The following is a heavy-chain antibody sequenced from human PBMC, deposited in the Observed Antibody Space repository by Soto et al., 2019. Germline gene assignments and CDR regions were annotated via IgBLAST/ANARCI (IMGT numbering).Heavy chain of an antibody. CDR1: GFTFRNFA. V-gene: IGHV3-23*01. CDR2: ILGSGDST. Sequence: EVQLLESGGGFVQPGWSLRLSCESSGFTFRNFAMSWVRQAPGQGLEWVSSILGSGDSTYYADSVKGRFSISRDNSKNTLYLQMNSLRAEDTAIYYCAKDNPVGATPGWFDSWGQGNLVIVSS. D-gene: IGHD1-26*01. CDR3: AKDNPVGATPGWFDS. J-gene: IGHJ5*01.